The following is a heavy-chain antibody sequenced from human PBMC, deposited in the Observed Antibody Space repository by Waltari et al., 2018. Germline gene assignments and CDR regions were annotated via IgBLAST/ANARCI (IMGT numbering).Heavy chain of an antibody. D-gene: IGHD6-19*01. Sequence: EVQLVESGGDLVQPGGSLRLSCAASGFGFRAYWIHWVRQVPGKGLFWVSQSSTDGSDANYADSVKGRFTSSRDKAKNSLYLEMSSRRVEDTAVYYCAFSRGWSSPFGAYDSWGQGTRVIVSS. J-gene: IGHJ3*02. CDR1: GFGFRAYW. V-gene: IGHV3-74*01. CDR3: AFSRGWSSPFGAYDS. CDR2: SSTDGSDA.